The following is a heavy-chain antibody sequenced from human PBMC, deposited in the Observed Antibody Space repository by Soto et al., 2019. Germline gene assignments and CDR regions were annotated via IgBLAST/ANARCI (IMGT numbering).Heavy chain of an antibody. Sequence: EVQLLESGGGLVQPGGSLRLSCAASGFTFATYAMTWVRQAPGKGLEWLSFISDSSDRAYYADSVKGRFTISRDNSKNKLYLQMNSLRADDTALYYCVKGGWVDDWGQGTVVTVAS. D-gene: IGHD1-26*01. CDR1: GFTFATYA. V-gene: IGHV3-23*01. CDR3: VKGGWVDD. CDR2: ISDSSDRA. J-gene: IGHJ4*02.